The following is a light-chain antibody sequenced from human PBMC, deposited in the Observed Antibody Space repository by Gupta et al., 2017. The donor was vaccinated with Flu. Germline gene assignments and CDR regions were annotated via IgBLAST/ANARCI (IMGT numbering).Light chain of an antibody. CDR3: TSYTGSSNFDV. V-gene: IGLV2-8*01. J-gene: IGLJ1*01. Sequence: QSALTQPPSASGSPGQSVTTSCTGSSSDVGGYNMVSWYQQHPGKAPKLIIYEVTKRPSGVPERFSGSKSGNTASLTVSGLQAEDEADYYCTSYTGSSNFDVFGTGTKVTVL. CDR2: EVT. CDR1: SSDVGGYNM.